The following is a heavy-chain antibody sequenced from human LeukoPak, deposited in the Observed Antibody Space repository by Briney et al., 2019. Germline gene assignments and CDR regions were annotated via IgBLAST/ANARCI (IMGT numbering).Heavy chain of an antibody. D-gene: IGHD1-26*01. Sequence: PGGSLRLSCAASGFTSSSYSMNWVRQAPGKGLEWVSGISGSGGSTYYADSVKGRFTISRDNSKNTLYLQMSSLRAEDTAVYYCAKDRSWAATTTRLYSFDYWGQGTLVTVSS. J-gene: IGHJ4*02. CDR2: ISGSGGST. V-gene: IGHV3-23*01. CDR1: GFTSSSYS. CDR3: AKDRSWAATTTRLYSFDY.